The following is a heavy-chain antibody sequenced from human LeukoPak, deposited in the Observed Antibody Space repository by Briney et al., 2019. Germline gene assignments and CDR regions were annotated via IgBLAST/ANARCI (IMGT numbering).Heavy chain of an antibody. CDR2: ISSSSSYI. D-gene: IGHD3-10*01. CDR3: ARGPDYYGSGSYPNWFDP. Sequence: GGSLRLSCAASGFPFSSYSMNWVRQAPGKGLEWVSSISSSSSYIYYADLVKGRFTISRDNAKNSLYLQMNSLRAEDTAVYYCARGPDYYGSGSYPNWFDPWGQGTLVTVSS. V-gene: IGHV3-21*01. J-gene: IGHJ5*02. CDR1: GFPFSSYS.